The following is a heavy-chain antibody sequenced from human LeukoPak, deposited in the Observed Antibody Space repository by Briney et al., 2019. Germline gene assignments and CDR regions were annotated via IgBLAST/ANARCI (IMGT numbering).Heavy chain of an antibody. D-gene: IGHD3-3*01. Sequence: GGSLRLSCAASGFTFSSYSMNWVRQAPGKGLEWVSYISSSSSTIYYADSVKGRFTISRDNAKNSLYLQMNSLRAEDTAVYYCARPYYDFWSGYLYYFDYWGQGTLVTVSS. CDR3: ARPYYDFWSGYLYYFDY. CDR1: GFTFSSYS. CDR2: ISSSSSTI. J-gene: IGHJ4*02. V-gene: IGHV3-48*01.